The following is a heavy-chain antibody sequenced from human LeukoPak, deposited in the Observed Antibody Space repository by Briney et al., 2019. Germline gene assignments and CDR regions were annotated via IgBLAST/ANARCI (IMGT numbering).Heavy chain of an antibody. CDR2: IRRGGLVT. D-gene: IGHD2-15*01. V-gene: IGHV3-23*01. J-gene: IGHJ4*02. CDR1: GFTFSSYA. Sequence: PGGSLRLSCAASGFTFSSYATSWVRQAPGKGLEWVSNIRRGGLVTNYADSVKGRFTISRDNSKNTLYLQMNSLRAEDTAVYYCAKATLGYCSGGSCYPFDYWGQGTLVTVSS. CDR3: AKATLGYCSGGSCYPFDY.